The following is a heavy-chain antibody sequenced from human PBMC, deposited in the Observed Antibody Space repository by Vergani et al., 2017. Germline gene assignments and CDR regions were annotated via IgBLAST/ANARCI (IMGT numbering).Heavy chain of an antibody. J-gene: IGHJ5*02. V-gene: IGHV4-34*01. CDR3: ARGGRLYGSGSPSRRGWFDP. D-gene: IGHD3-10*01. CDR2: INHSGST. CDR1: GGSISSYY. Sequence: QVQLQESGPGLVKPSETLSLTCTVSGGSISSYYWSWIRQPPGKGLEWIGEINHSGSTNYNPSLKSRVTISVDTSKNQFSLKLSSVTAADTAVHYRARGGRLYGSGSPSRRGWFDPWGQGTLVTVSS.